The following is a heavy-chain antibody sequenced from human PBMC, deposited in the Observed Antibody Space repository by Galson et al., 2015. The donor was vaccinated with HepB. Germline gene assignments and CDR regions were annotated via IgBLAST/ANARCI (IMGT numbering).Heavy chain of an antibody. J-gene: IGHJ4*02. CDR2: ISFDGSNK. D-gene: IGHD5-12*01. CDR3: ARYSTSGAY. Sequence: SLRLSCAASGFTFSSYGMHWVRQAPGKGLEWVAVISFDGSNKYYTDSVKGRFTISRDNAKNSLYLQMNSLRDGDTAVYYCARYSTSGAYWGQGTLVTVSS. CDR1: GFTFSSYG. V-gene: IGHV3-30*03.